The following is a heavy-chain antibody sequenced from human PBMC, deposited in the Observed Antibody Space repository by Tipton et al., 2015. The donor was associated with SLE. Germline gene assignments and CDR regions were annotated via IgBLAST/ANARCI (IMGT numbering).Heavy chain of an antibody. V-gene: IGHV4-39*07. J-gene: IGHJ3*02. Sequence: TLSLTCTVSGGSISSSSYYWGWIRQPPGKGLEWIGSIYYSGSTYYNPSLKSRVTISVDTSKNQFSLKLSSLTAADTAVYYCAKEKAVATGRAQLAFDIWGQGTMVTVSS. CDR2: IYYSGST. D-gene: IGHD6-19*01. CDR3: AKEKAVATGRAQLAFDI. CDR1: GGSISSSSYY.